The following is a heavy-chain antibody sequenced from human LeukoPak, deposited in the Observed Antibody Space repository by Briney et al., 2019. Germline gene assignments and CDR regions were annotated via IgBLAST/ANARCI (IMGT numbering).Heavy chain of an antibody. J-gene: IGHJ4*02. CDR1: GGSISTYY. Sequence: PSETLSLTCTVSGGSISTYYWSWIRQPPGKGLEWIGYIYYSGSTNYNPSLKSRVTISVDTSKNQFSLKLSSVTAADTAVYYCARVYCSGGSCYPVPSFDYWGQGTLVTVSS. CDR2: IYYSGST. D-gene: IGHD2-15*01. CDR3: ARVYCSGGSCYPVPSFDY. V-gene: IGHV4-59*01.